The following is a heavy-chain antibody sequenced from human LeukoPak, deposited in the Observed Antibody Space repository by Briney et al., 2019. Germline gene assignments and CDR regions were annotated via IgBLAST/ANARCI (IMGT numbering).Heavy chain of an antibody. CDR1: GFTFSSYA. V-gene: IGHV3-30*04. CDR2: ISYDGSNK. CDR3: ARDSYYDGTSYYFDY. D-gene: IGHD1-26*01. J-gene: IGHJ4*02. Sequence: PGRSLRLSCAASGFTFSSYAMHWVRQAPGKGLEWVTVISYDGSNKYYADSVKGRFTISRDNSKNTLYLQMNSLRAEDTAVYYCARDSYYDGTSYYFDYWGQGTLVTVSS.